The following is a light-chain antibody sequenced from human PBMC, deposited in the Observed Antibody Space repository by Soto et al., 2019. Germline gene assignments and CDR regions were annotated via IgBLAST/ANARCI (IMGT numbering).Light chain of an antibody. CDR2: KAS. CDR1: QSISSW. Sequence: DIQMTQSPSTLSASVGDRVTITCRASQSISSWLAWYQQKPGKAPKLLIYKASSLESGVPSRFSGSGSGTEFTLTISSLQPDDFATYYCKQYNSYPYIFGQGTKLEIK. J-gene: IGKJ2*01. CDR3: KQYNSYPYI. V-gene: IGKV1-5*03.